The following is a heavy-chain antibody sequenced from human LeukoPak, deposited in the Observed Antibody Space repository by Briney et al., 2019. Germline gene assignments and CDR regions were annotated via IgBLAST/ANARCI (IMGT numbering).Heavy chain of an antibody. V-gene: IGHV1-18*01. J-gene: IGHJ4*02. CDR1: GYTFTSYG. Sequence: GASVKVSCKASGYTFTSYGISWVRQAPGQGLEWMGWISAYNGNTNYAQKLQGRVTMTTDTSTSTAYMELRSLRSDDTAVYYCVKSAVAGQVDYWGQGTLVTVSS. CDR3: VKSAVAGQVDY. CDR2: ISAYNGNT. D-gene: IGHD6-19*01.